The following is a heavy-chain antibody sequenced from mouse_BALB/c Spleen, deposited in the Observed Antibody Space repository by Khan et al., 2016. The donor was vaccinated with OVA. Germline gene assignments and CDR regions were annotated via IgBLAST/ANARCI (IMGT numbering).Heavy chain of an antibody. V-gene: IGHV1-4*01. CDR1: GYTFTTYT. J-gene: IGHJ3*01. Sequence: QVQLQQSGAELARPGASVKMSCKASGYTFTTYTIHWIKQRPGQGLEWIGYIIPSNGYTNYNQKFKDRATLTADKSSRTAYMQLSSLTSEDSAVYYCARDGAYYRSDGWFAYWGQGTLVTVSA. CDR3: ARDGAYYRSDGWFAY. D-gene: IGHD2-14*01. CDR2: IIPSNGYT.